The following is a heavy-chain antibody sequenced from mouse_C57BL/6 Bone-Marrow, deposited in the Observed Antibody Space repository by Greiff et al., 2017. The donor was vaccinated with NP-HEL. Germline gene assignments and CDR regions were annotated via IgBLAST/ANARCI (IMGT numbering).Heavy chain of an antibody. J-gene: IGHJ1*03. CDR2: IYPGSGST. V-gene: IGHV1-55*01. CDR1: GYTFTSYW. D-gene: IGHD1-1*01. Sequence: VQLQQPGAELVKPGASVKMSCKASGYTFTSYWITWVKQRPGQGLEWIGDIYPGSGSTNYNEKFKSKATLTVDTSSSTAYMQLSSLTSDDSAVYYCARGDYGSFYWYFDVWGTGTTVTVSS. CDR3: ARGDYGSFYWYFDV.